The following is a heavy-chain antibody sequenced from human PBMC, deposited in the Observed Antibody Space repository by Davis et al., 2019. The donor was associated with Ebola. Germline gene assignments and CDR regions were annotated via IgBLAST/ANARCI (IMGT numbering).Heavy chain of an antibody. CDR3: ASPGDYVRYFQH. D-gene: IGHD4-17*01. Sequence: SQTLSLTCAISGDSISSNSAAWNWIRQSPSRGLEWLGRTYYRSKWYNDYAVSVKSRITINPDTSKNQFSLQLNSVTPEDTAIYYCASPGDYVRYFQHWGQGTLVTVSS. CDR1: GDSISSNSAA. CDR2: TYYRSKWYN. V-gene: IGHV6-1*01. J-gene: IGHJ1*01.